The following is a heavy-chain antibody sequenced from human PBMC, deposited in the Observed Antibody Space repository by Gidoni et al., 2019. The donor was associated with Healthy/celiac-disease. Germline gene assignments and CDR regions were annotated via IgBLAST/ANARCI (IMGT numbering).Heavy chain of an antibody. CDR2: IYFSGST. Sequence: QLQLQESGPGLVKPSETLSLTRPVPRGSIRRSSYYWGWIRQPPGKGLEWIGSIYFSGSTYYNPSLKSRVTIAVDTSKNQFSLKLSSVTAADTAVYYCARERLVLGDTGGSCYGGVYNWFGPWGQGTLVTVSS. J-gene: IGHJ5*02. D-gene: IGHD6-13*01. V-gene: IGHV4-39*07. CDR1: RGSIRRSSYY. CDR3: ARERLVLGDTGGSCYGGVYNWFGP.